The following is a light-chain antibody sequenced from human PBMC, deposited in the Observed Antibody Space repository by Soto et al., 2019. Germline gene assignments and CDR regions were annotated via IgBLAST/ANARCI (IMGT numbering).Light chain of an antibody. Sequence: AIQMTQSPSSLSASVGDRVTITCRASQAIRNDLGWYQQKPGKAPNLLIFGASNLQAGVPVRFSAIGSGTNFTLSISNPHPEDFASYYCLQDYTYPWTFGQGTKVDI. V-gene: IGKV1-6*01. CDR2: GAS. CDR3: LQDYTYPWT. CDR1: QAIRND. J-gene: IGKJ1*01.